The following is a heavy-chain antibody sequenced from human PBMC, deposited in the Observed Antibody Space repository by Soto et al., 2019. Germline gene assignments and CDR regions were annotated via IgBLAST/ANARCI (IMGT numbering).Heavy chain of an antibody. CDR2: TYHSGTT. V-gene: IGHV4-4*02. J-gene: IGHJ5*02. Sequence: QVQLQESGPGLVEPSGTLSLTCAVSGDSINSNNWWSWVRQTPGKGLEWIGETYHSGTTNYNPSLKSRVSISMDKAKNHFSLKVNSVTAADTAVYYCVREDKSGPARGPSWFDPWGQGPLVTVSS. D-gene: IGHD6-25*01. CDR1: GDSINSNNW. CDR3: VREDKSGPARGPSWFDP.